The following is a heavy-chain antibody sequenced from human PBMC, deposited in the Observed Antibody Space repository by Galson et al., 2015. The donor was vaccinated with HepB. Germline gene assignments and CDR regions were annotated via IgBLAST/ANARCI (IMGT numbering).Heavy chain of an antibody. Sequence: QSGAEVKKPGESLKISCKGSGYRFTSYWIDWVRQTPGKGLEWMGTIYPGDSDTKYSPSFQGQVTISADKSISTAYLQWNSLKTSDSAIYYCARQWGGSGSGGMDVWGQGTTVTVSS. J-gene: IGHJ6*02. V-gene: IGHV5-51*01. CDR1: GYRFTSYW. CDR2: IYPGDSDT. D-gene: IGHD3-10*01. CDR3: ARQWGGSGSGGMDV.